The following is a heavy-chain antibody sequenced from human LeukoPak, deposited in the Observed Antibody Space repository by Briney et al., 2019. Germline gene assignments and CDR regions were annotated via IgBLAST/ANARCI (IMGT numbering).Heavy chain of an antibody. J-gene: IGHJ6*02. CDR2: ISTSGSTI. Sequence: PGGSLRLSCAASGFTFNNYEMNGVRQAPGRGLEWVSYISTSGSTIYYADSVKGRFTISRDKAKNSLYLQMNSLRAEDTAVYYCASYCTNGVCDHYYYYGMDVWGQGTTVTVSS. D-gene: IGHD2-8*01. V-gene: IGHV3-48*03. CDR1: GFTFNNYE. CDR3: ASYCTNGVCDHYYYYGMDV.